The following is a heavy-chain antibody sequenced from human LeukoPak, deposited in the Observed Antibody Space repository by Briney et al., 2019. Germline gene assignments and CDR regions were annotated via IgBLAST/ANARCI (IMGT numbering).Heavy chain of an antibody. V-gene: IGHV3-21*01. Sequence: GGSLRLSCAASGFTFSSYSMNWVRQAPGKGLEWVSSISSSSSYIYYADSVKGRFTISRDNAKNSLYLQMNSLRAEDTAVYYCARDRSTVVTISSDYYYYMDVWGKGTTVTVSS. CDR3: ARDRSTVVTISSDYYYYMDV. CDR1: GFTFSSYS. J-gene: IGHJ6*03. CDR2: ISSSSSYI. D-gene: IGHD4-23*01.